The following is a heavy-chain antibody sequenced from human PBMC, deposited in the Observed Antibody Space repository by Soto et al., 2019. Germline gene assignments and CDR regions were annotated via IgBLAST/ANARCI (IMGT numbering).Heavy chain of an antibody. CDR2: VKSSANGGAI. CDR3: SADLPDWGAYAFDY. J-gene: IGHJ4*02. D-gene: IGHD3-16*01. CDR1: GFTFNGAW. Sequence: PGGSLRLSCAASGFTFNGAWMNWVRQAPGKGLEWVGRVKSSANGGAIDYAAPVEGRFTISRDESKNTLYLQMNSLITEDTAFYYCSADLPDWGAYAFDYWGQGTLVTVS. V-gene: IGHV3-15*07.